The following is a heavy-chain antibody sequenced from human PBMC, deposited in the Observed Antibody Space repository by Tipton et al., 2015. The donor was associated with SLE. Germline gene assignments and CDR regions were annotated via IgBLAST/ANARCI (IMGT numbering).Heavy chain of an antibody. CDR1: GGSISSTNYY. D-gene: IGHD1-1*01. J-gene: IGHJ4*02. CDR3: ARQMYTTSSRAHDY. V-gene: IGHV4-39*01. CDR2: IYYRGST. Sequence: TLSLTCTVSGGSISSTNYYWGWIRQPPGKGLEWIGSIYYRGSTFYNPSLKSRVTISVDTAKNQFSLKLSSVTAADTAVYYCARQMYTTSSRAHDYWGQGTLVTVSS.